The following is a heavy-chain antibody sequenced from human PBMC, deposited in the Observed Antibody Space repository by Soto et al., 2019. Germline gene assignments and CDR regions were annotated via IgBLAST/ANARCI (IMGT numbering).Heavy chain of an antibody. J-gene: IGHJ4*02. V-gene: IGHV5-51*01. CDR1: GYSFTSYW. D-gene: IGHD4-17*01. CDR3: ARRSGAVTTRYYFDY. CDR2: IYPGDSDT. Sequence: GESLKISCKGSGYSFTSYWIGWVRQMPGKGLEWMGIIYPGDSDTRYSPSFQGQVTISADKSISTAYLQWSSLKASDTAMYYCARRSGAVTTRYYFDYWGQGTLVTVS.